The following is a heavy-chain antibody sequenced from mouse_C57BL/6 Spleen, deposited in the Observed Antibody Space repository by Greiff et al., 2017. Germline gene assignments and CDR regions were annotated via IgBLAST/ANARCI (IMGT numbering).Heavy chain of an antibody. V-gene: IGHV1-80*01. CDR3: ARAPWTAQATGYYYAMDY. Sequence: QVQLQQSGAELVKPGASVKISCKASGYAFSSYWMNWVKQRPGKGLEWIGQIYPGDGDTNYNGKFKGKATLTADKSSSTAYMQLSSLTSEDSAVYFCARAPWTAQATGYYYAMDYWGQGTSVTVSS. CDR2: IYPGDGDT. CDR1: GYAFSSYW. D-gene: IGHD3-2*02. J-gene: IGHJ4*01.